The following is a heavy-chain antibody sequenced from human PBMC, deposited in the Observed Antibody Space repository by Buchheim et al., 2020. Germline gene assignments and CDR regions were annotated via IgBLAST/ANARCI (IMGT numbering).Heavy chain of an antibody. D-gene: IGHD3-9*01. CDR3: ARGWGYFDWLLSRRTLNYYYGMDV. Sequence: QVQLQQWGAGLLKPSETLSLTCAVYGGSFSGYYWSWIRQPPGKGLEWIGEINHSGSTNYNPSLKSRVTISVDTSKNQFSLKLSSVTAADTAVYYCARGWGYFDWLLSRRTLNYYYGMDVWGQGTT. V-gene: IGHV4-34*01. CDR2: INHSGST. CDR1: GGSFSGYY. J-gene: IGHJ6*02.